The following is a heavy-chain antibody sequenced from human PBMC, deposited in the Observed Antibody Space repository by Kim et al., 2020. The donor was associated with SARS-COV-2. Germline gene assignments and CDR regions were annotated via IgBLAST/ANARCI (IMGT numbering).Heavy chain of an antibody. CDR1: GFTFGDYA. D-gene: IGHD1-26*01. CDR3: TRFLVRGDAFDI. V-gene: IGHV3-49*04. Sequence: GGSLRLSCTASGFTFGDYAMSWVRQAPGKGLEWVGFIRSNAYGGTTEYAASVKGRFTISRDDSKSIAYLQMNSLKTEDTAVYYCTRFLVRGDAFDIWGQGTMVTVSS. J-gene: IGHJ3*02. CDR2: IRSNAYGGTT.